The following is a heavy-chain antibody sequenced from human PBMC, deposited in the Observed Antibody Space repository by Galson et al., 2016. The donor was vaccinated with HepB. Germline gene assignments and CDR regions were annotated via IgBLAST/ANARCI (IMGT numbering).Heavy chain of an antibody. D-gene: IGHD6-19*01. CDR2: ISTNAGST. J-gene: IGHJ4*02. Sequence: SLRLSCAASGFTFSRFAIHWVRQAPGKGLESVAGISTNAGSTYYADSVKCRFTISRDNAKNTLYLQMNSLRNEDTAVYYCLKGPISVTVRYPFDYWGQGTLVTVSS. CDR1: GFTFSRFA. CDR3: LKGPISVTVRYPFDY. V-gene: IGHV3-64D*06.